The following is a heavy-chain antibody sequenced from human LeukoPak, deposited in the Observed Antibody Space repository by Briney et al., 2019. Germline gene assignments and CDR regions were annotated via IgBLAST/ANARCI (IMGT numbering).Heavy chain of an antibody. D-gene: IGHD3-3*01. V-gene: IGHV4-59*01. Sequence: SETLSLTCTVSGGSISSYYWSWIRQPPGKGLEWIGYIYYSGSTNYNPSLKSRVTISVDTSKNQFSLKLSSVTAADTAVYYCARGKFLEWSSPGFFDYWGQGTLVTVSS. CDR1: GGSISSYY. CDR3: ARGKFLEWSSPGFFDY. CDR2: IYYSGST. J-gene: IGHJ4*02.